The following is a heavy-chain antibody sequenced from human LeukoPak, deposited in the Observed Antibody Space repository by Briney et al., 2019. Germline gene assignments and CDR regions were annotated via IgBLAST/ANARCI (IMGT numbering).Heavy chain of an antibody. D-gene: IGHD3-22*01. CDR3: AGSDSGGYYSPFDY. CDR2: INSDGSST. Sequence: GGSLRLSCAASGFTFSSYWMHWVRQAPGKGLVWVSRINSDGSSTSYADSVKGRFTISRDNAKNTLYLQMNSLRAEDTAVYYCAGSDSGGYYSPFDYWGQGTLVTVSS. V-gene: IGHV3-74*01. CDR1: GFTFSSYW. J-gene: IGHJ4*02.